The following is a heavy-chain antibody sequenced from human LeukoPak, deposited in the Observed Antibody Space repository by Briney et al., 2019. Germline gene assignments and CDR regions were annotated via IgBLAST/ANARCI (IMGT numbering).Heavy chain of an antibody. V-gene: IGHV4-34*01. CDR3: ARVDVDPSRIVFGS. J-gene: IGHJ4*03. CDR2: VTLTGFT. CDR1: GVSFNVYY. Sequence: SETLCLSCVAAGVSFNVYYWFWVRQPPGKGLEWIRPVTLTGFTNYNPSLKSRVIMSVDTSKNQFSQRLTSVTAADTAVYYCARVDVDPSRIVFGSWGNGTLGTVSS. D-gene: IGHD2-15*01.